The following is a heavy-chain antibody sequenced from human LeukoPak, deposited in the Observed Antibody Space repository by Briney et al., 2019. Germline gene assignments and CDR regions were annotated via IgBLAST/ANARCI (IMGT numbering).Heavy chain of an antibody. D-gene: IGHD2-15*01. CDR2: INHSGST. J-gene: IGHJ4*02. Sequence: SETLSLTCAVYGGSFSGYYWSWIRQPPGKGLEWIGEINHSGSTNYNPSLKSRVTISVDMSKNQFSLKLSSVTAADTAVYYCARVSGGICGYWGQGTLVTVSS. CDR3: ARVSGGICGY. CDR1: GGSFSGYY. V-gene: IGHV4-34*01.